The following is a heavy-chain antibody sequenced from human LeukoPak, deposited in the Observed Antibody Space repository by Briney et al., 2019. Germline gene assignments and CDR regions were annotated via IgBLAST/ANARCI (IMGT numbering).Heavy chain of an antibody. CDR1: GYTFTSYY. Sequence: ASVKVSCKASGYTFTSYYMHWVRQAPGQGLEWMGIINPSGGSTSYAQKFQGRVTMTRDTSTSTVYMELSSLRSEDTAVYYCAREGGIVLMVYASSYFDYWGQGTLATVSS. D-gene: IGHD2-8*01. V-gene: IGHV1-46*01. J-gene: IGHJ4*02. CDR3: AREGGIVLMVYASSYFDY. CDR2: INPSGGST.